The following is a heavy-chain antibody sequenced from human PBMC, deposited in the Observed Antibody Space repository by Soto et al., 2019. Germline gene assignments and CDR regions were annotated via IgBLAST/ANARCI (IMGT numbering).Heavy chain of an antibody. J-gene: IGHJ4*02. D-gene: IGHD6-19*01. CDR2: ISYDGSNK. Sequence: VQLVESGGGLVQPGGSLRLSCAASGFTFSSYGMHWVRQAPGKGLEWVAVISYDGSNKYYADSVKGRFTISRDNSKNTLYLQMNSLRAEDTAVYYCAKGGLSLDYWGQGTLVTVSS. V-gene: IGHV3-30*18. CDR3: AKGGLSLDY. CDR1: GFTFSSYG.